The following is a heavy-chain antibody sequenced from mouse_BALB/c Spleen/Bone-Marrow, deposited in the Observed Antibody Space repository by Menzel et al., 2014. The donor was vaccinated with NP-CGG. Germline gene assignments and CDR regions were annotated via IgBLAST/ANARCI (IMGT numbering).Heavy chain of an antibody. CDR2: ISSGSGTI. CDR3: ARGGYGNQYFFDY. V-gene: IGHV5-17*02. J-gene: IGHJ2*01. D-gene: IGHD2-1*01. Sequence: EVQLVESGGDLVQPGGSRKLSCAASGFTFSSFGMHWVRQAPEKGLEWVAYISSGSGTIYYADTVKGRFTISRDNPKNTLFLQMTSLRSEDTAMYYCARGGYGNQYFFDYWGQGTTLTVSS. CDR1: GFTFSSFG.